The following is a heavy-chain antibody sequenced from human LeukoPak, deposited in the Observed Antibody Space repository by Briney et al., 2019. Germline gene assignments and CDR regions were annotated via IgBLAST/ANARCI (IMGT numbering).Heavy chain of an antibody. Sequence: PGGSLRLSCAASGFTFSSYAMSWVRQAPGKGLEWVSAISGSGGSTYYADSVKGRFTISRDNAKNSLYLQMNSLRAEDTAVYYCARGGSGSFADYWGQGTLVTVSS. CDR3: ARGGSGSFADY. CDR2: ISGSGGST. V-gene: IGHV3-23*01. D-gene: IGHD3-10*01. J-gene: IGHJ4*02. CDR1: GFTFSSYA.